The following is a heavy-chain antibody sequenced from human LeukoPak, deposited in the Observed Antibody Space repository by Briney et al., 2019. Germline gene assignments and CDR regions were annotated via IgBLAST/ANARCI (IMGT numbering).Heavy chain of an antibody. CDR3: ARDRTYCSSTSCYAGWFGP. D-gene: IGHD2-2*01. Sequence: GGSLRLSCAASGFTFSSYAMHWVRQAPGKGLEWVAVISYDGSNKYYADSVKGRFTISRDNSKNTLYLQMNSLRAEDTAVYYCARDRTYCSSTSCYAGWFGPWGQGTLVTVSS. CDR1: GFTFSSYA. CDR2: ISYDGSNK. V-gene: IGHV3-30-3*01. J-gene: IGHJ5*02.